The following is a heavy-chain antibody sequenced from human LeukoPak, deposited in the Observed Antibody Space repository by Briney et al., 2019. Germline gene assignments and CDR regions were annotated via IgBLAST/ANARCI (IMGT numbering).Heavy chain of an antibody. CDR2: IYYSGST. D-gene: IGHD3-22*01. Sequence: PSETLSLTCTVSGGSISSYYWSWIRQPPGKGLEWIGYIYYSGSTNYNPSLKSRVTISVDTSKNQFSLKLSSVTAADTTVYYCARGRRTVVYYDSSGYPRPFDYWGQGTLVTVSS. V-gene: IGHV4-59*12. CDR1: GGSISSYY. CDR3: ARGRRTVVYYDSSGYPRPFDY. J-gene: IGHJ4*02.